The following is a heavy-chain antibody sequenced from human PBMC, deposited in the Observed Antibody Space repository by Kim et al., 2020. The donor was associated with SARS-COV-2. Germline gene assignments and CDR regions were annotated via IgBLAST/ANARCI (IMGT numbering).Heavy chain of an antibody. V-gene: IGHV3-30*02. CDR3: AKIPKAVACTPFF. J-gene: IGHJ4*02. Sequence: YADSVKGRFTITRDNSKNTLYLQMNSMRAEDTAVYYCAKIPKAVACTPFFWGQGTLVTLSS. D-gene: IGHD6-19*01.